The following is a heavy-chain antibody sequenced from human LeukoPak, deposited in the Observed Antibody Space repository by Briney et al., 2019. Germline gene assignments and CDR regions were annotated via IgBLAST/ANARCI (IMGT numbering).Heavy chain of an antibody. V-gene: IGHV1-69*04. CDR1: GGTFSSYA. D-gene: IGHD1-26*01. J-gene: IGHJ2*01. CDR3: ARDLGGSTYWYFDL. Sequence: ASVKVSCKASGGTFSSYAISWVRQAPGQGLEWMGRIIPILGIANYAQKSQGRVTITADKSTSTAYMELSSLRSEDTTVYYCARDLGGSTYWYFDLWGRGTLVTVSS. CDR2: IIPILGIA.